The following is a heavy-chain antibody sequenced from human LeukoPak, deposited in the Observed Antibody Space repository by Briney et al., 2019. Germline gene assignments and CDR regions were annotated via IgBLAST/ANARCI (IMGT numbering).Heavy chain of an antibody. CDR2: INHSGST. J-gene: IGHJ4*02. CDR3: ARHLTRSLRHYYDSSGY. Sequence: SETLSLTCAVYGVSFSAYYWSWIRQAPGKGLEWIGEINHSGSTNYSPPLKRRVTISVAPSKNQFSLKLSSVTAADTAVYYCARHLTRSLRHYYDSSGYWGQGTLVTVSS. CDR1: GVSFSAYY. V-gene: IGHV4-34*01. D-gene: IGHD3-22*01.